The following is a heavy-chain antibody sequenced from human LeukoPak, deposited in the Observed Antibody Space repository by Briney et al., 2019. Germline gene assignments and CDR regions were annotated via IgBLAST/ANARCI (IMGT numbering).Heavy chain of an antibody. J-gene: IGHJ4*02. Sequence: ASVKVSCKASGYTFTSYGISWVRQAPGQGLEWMGWISAYNGNTNYAQKLQGRVTMTTDTSTSTAYMELRSLGSDDTAVYYCAASGVTMVRGTIKGFDYWGQGTLVTVSS. D-gene: IGHD3-10*01. CDR3: AASGVTMVRGTIKGFDY. V-gene: IGHV1-18*01. CDR2: ISAYNGNT. CDR1: GYTFTSYG.